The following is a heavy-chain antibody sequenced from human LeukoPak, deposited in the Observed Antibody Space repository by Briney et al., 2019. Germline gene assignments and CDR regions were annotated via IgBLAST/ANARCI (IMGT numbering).Heavy chain of an antibody. J-gene: IGHJ4*02. CDR1: GFTFSSYA. Sequence: GGSLRLSRAASGFTFSSYAMHWVRQAPGKGLEWVAVISYDGSNKYYADSVKGRFTISRDNSKNTLYLQMNSLRAEDTAVYYCARDSSITIFGVVGPYWGQGTLVTVSS. V-gene: IGHV3-30-3*01. CDR2: ISYDGSNK. D-gene: IGHD3-3*01. CDR3: ARDSSITIFGVVGPY.